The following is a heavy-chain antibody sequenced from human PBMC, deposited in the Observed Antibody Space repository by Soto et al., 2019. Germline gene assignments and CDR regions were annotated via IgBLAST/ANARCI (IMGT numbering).Heavy chain of an antibody. D-gene: IGHD4-4*01. CDR2: IIPIFGTA. Sequence: SVKVSCKASGGTFSSYAISWVRQAPGQGLEWMGGIIPIFGTANYAQKFQGRVTMTADASTSTAYMELRSLTSDDTAVYYCARDEYSNYIYWGQGSLVTVSS. CDR3: ARDEYSNYIY. J-gene: IGHJ4*02. V-gene: IGHV1-69*13. CDR1: GGTFSSYA.